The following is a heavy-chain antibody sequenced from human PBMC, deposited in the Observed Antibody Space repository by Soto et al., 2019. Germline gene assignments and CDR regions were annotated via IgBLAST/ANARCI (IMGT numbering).Heavy chain of an antibody. D-gene: IGHD3-3*01. J-gene: IGHJ4*02. V-gene: IGHV3-23*01. CDR2: ISGSGGST. CDR3: AKVKFDFWDGYEY. Sequence: EVQLLESGGGLVQPGGSLRLSCAASGFSLSTYAMHWVRQAPGKGLEWVSAISGSGGSTYYAASVKGRFTISRDNSKSTLYLQMNSLRAEDTAVYYCAKVKFDFWDGYEYWGQGTLVTVSS. CDR1: GFSLSTYA.